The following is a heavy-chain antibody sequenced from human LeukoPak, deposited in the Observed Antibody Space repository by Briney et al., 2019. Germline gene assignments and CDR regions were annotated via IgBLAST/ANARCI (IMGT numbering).Heavy chain of an antibody. CDR1: GYTFTSYD. J-gene: IGHJ6*03. Sequence: GTSVKVSCKASGYTFTSYDINWVRQATGQGLEWMGWMNPNSGNTGYAQKFQGRVTMTRNTSISTAYMELSSLRSEDTAVYYCARAPVAGYYYYYMDVWGKGTTVTVSS. CDR2: MNPNSGNT. CDR3: ARAPVAGYYYYYMDV. D-gene: IGHD6-19*01. V-gene: IGHV1-8*01.